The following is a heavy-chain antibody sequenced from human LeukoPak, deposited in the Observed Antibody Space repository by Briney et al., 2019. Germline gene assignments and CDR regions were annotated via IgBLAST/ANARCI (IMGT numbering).Heavy chain of an antibody. CDR2: LCSDGINQ. V-gene: IGHV3-33*01. J-gene: IGHJ3*01. CDR3: ARDYYYGRAFDV. D-gene: IGHD3-10*01. CDR1: GFTLSSYG. Sequence: GGSLRLSCVASGFTLSSYGMDWVRQAPGKGLEWVAMLCSDGINQYYADSVKGRFTISRDNSNNTLYIQINSLRAEYTAVYYCARDYYYGRAFDVWGQGTMVTVSS.